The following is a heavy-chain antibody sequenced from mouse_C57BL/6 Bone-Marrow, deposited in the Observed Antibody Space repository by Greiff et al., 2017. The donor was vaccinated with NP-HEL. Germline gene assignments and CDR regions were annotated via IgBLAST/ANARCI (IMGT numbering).Heavy chain of an antibody. J-gene: IGHJ2*01. D-gene: IGHD3-2*02. CDR2: IYPRSGNT. CDR3: ERDTAQATGY. CDR1: GYTFTSYG. Sequence: QVHVKQSGAELARPGASVKLSCKASGYTFTSYGISWVKQRTGQGLEWIGEIYPRSGNTYYNEKFKGKATLTADKSSSTAYMGLRSLTSEDSAVYFCERDTAQATGYWGQGTTLTVSS. V-gene: IGHV1-81*01.